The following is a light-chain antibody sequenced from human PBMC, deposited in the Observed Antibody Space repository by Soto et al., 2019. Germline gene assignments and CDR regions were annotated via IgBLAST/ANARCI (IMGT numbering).Light chain of an antibody. V-gene: IGLV3-21*02. CDR3: QAWDSSTSYWV. J-gene: IGLJ3*02. Sequence: SYELTQAPSVSVAPGQTARITCGGNNIGIKSVHWYQQKPGQAPVLVVYDDSDRPSGIPERFSGSNSGNTATLTISGTQAMDEADYYCQAWDSSTSYWVFGGGTKVTVL. CDR2: DDS. CDR1: NIGIKS.